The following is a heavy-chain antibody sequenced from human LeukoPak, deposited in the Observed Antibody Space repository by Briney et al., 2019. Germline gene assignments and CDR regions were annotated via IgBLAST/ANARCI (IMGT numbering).Heavy chain of an antibody. CDR1: GFTFSSYS. CDR3: ARAWDYYDSSGYFESSAFDI. J-gene: IGHJ3*02. V-gene: IGHV3-7*01. CDR2: IKQDGSEK. D-gene: IGHD3-22*01. Sequence: GGSLRLSCAASGFTFSSYSMNWVRQAPGKGLEWVANIKQDGSEKYYVDSVKGRFTISRDNAKNSLYLQMNSLRAEDTAVYYCARAWDYYDSSGYFESSAFDIWGQGTMVTVSS.